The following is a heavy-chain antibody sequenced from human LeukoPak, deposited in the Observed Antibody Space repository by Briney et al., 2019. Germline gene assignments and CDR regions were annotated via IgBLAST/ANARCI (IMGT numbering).Heavy chain of an antibody. V-gene: IGHV1-2*06. CDR3: ARGYSSSWLDY. CDR2: INPNSGGT. Sequence: GASVKVSCKASGYTFTAFYMHWVRQAPGQGLEWMGRINPNSGGTKYAQKFQGRVTMTTDTSINTACLELSRLRSDDTAVYYCARGYSSSWLDYWGQGTLVTVSS. D-gene: IGHD6-13*01. CDR1: GYTFTAFY. J-gene: IGHJ4*02.